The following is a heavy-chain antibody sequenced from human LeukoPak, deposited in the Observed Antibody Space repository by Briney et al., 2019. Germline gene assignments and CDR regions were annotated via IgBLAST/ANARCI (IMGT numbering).Heavy chain of an antibody. CDR3: AREIPVYCSGGSCYL. V-gene: IGHV1-2*02. J-gene: IGHJ4*02. CDR2: INPNSGGT. D-gene: IGHD2-15*01. CDR1: GYTFTGYY. Sequence: ASVKVSCKASGYTFTGYYMRWVQQAPGQGLEWIGWINPNSGGTNYAQKFQGRVTMTRDTSISTAYMELSRLRSDDTAVYYCAREIPVYCSGGSCYLWGQGTLVTVSS.